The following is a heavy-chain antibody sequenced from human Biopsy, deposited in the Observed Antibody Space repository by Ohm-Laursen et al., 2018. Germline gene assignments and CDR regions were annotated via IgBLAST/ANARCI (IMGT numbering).Heavy chain of an antibody. J-gene: IGHJ6*02. D-gene: IGHD6-6*01. V-gene: IGHV3-21*01. CDR1: GFSASSYD. Sequence: SLRLSCAASGFSASSYDMNWVRQAPGKGLEWISYISETSSHIHDADSVRGRFTVARDIAKNSLYLQLNSLRVEDTAVYYCARDSSRRAREGGMDVWGQGTTVTVSS. CDR3: ARDSSRRAREGGMDV. CDR2: ISETSSHI.